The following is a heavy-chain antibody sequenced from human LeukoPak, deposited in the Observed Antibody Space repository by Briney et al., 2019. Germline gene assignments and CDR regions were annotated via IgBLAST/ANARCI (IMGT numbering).Heavy chain of an antibody. J-gene: IGHJ4*02. CDR3: GRHSLDTAMAHFDY. CDR2: IYPGDSDT. CDR1: GYSFTSYW. Sequence: GESLKISCKGFGYSFTSYWIGWVRQMPGKGLEWMGIIYPGDSDTRYSPSFQGQVTISADKSISNTYLQWSSLKASDPARAFCGRHSLDTAMAHFDYWGQGTLGTVSS. V-gene: IGHV5-51*01. D-gene: IGHD5-18*01.